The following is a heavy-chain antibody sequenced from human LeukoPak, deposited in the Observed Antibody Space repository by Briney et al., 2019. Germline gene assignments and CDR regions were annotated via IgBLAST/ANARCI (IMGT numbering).Heavy chain of an antibody. D-gene: IGHD6-6*01. Sequence: GGSLRLSCAASGFTFSSYAMSWVRQVPGKGLEWVSAISGSGGSTYYADSVKGRFTISRDNSKNTLYLQMNSLRAEDTAVYYCAKDYSSSSVVWFDPWGQGTLVTVSS. CDR2: ISGSGGST. CDR1: GFTFSSYA. CDR3: AKDYSSSSVVWFDP. V-gene: IGHV3-23*01. J-gene: IGHJ5*02.